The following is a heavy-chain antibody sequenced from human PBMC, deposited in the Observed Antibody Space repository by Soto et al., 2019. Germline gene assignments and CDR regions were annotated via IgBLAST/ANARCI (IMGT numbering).Heavy chain of an antibody. V-gene: IGHV5-51*01. J-gene: IGHJ6*02. CDR1: GYSFPSYW. Sequence: PGASQTLSDKGSGYSFPSYWMAWVRQMPGKGLEWMGIIYPGDSDTRYSPSFQGQLTISADKSISTAYLQWSSLKASDTAVYYCARGGHWDIFTGYAVWGQGTTVTGS. CDR3: ARGGHWDIFTGYAV. CDR2: IYPGDSDT. D-gene: IGHD3-9*01.